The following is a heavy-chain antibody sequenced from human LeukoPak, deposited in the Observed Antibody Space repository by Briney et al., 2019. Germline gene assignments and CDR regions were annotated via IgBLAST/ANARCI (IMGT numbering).Heavy chain of an antibody. D-gene: IGHD1-14*01. CDR3: ASKSKRDTTFDY. J-gene: IGHJ4*02. Sequence: PGGSLRLSCAASGFTFSSYAMSWVRQAPGKGLEWVSAISGSGGSTYYADSVKGRFTISRDNSKNTLYLQMNSLRAEDTAVYYCASKSKRDTTFDYWGQGTLVTVSS. V-gene: IGHV3-23*01. CDR1: GFTFSSYA. CDR2: ISGSGGST.